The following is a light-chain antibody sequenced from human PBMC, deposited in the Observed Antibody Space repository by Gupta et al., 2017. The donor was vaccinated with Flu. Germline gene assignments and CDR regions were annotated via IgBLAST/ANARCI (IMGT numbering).Light chain of an antibody. CDR1: QSVDRYN. V-gene: IGKV3-20*01. CDR2: SAS. J-gene: IGKJ2*01. CDR3: HQCTISPPT. Sequence: GITSWYPGARATVSSRASQSVDRYNVAWYYLKPGQAPSHLMLSASSSRAGIPDRFSGSGSARAFTLTIIRLEPEDFAVYYCHQCTISPPTFGQGTKLEIK.